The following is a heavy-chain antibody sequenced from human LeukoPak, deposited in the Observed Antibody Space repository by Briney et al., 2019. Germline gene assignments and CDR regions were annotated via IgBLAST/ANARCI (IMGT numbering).Heavy chain of an antibody. D-gene: IGHD3-22*01. CDR3: ARTGGYYDTSGYVY. Sequence: GGSLRLSCAASGFTFNTYTMHWVRQAPGKGLEWVALISYDGSSKYYTDSVKGRFTASRDNSNNTLYLQMNSLRAEDTALYYCARTGGYYDTSGYVYWGQGTLVTVSS. CDR1: GFTFNTYT. J-gene: IGHJ4*02. V-gene: IGHV3-30-3*01. CDR2: ISYDGSSK.